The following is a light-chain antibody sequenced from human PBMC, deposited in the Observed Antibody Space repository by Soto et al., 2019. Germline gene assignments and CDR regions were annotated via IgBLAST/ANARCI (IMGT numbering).Light chain of an antibody. CDR1: QSVASN. CDR2: GAS. Sequence: EIVMTQSPASLSVSPGERATLSCRASQSVASNLAWYQQKPGQAPRLLIYGASTRATGIPARFSGSGSGTDFTLTISSLQSEDLAVYYCQQYINWPADTFGPGTKVDIK. J-gene: IGKJ3*01. CDR3: QQYINWPADT. V-gene: IGKV3-15*01.